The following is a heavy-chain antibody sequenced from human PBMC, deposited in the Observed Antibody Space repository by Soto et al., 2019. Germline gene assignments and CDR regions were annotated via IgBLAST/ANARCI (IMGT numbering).Heavy chain of an antibody. CDR1: GFTFRSYA. CDR3: ARDFQQLVTYYFDY. Sequence: GGSLRLSCAASGFTFRSYAMHWVRQAPGKGLEWVAVISYDGSNKYYADSVKGRFTISRDNSKNTLYLQMNSLRAEDTAVYYCARDFQQLVTYYFDYWGQGTLVTVSS. V-gene: IGHV3-30-3*01. J-gene: IGHJ4*02. D-gene: IGHD6-13*01. CDR2: ISYDGSNK.